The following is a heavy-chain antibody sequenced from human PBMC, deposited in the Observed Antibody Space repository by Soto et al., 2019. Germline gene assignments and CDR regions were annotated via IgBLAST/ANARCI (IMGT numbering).Heavy chain of an antibody. CDR1: GYTFISFD. CDR3: ARRKERSGPYYLDS. CDR2: IKPNTGNT. J-gene: IGHJ4*02. V-gene: IGHV1-8*01. Sequence: QVQLVQSGAEVKKPGASVRVSCQASGYTFISFDINWVRQATGQGLEWMGWIKPNTGNTGYEQKFQGRVTMTRNTSIGTAYMELSSLTSEDTAVYYCARRKERSGPYYLDSWGQGTLVTVSS. D-gene: IGHD6-25*01.